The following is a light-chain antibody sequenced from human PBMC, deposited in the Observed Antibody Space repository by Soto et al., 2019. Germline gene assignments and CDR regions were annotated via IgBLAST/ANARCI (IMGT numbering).Light chain of an antibody. V-gene: IGLV2-14*01. CDR1: SSDVGGYNY. Sequence: QSALTQPASVSGSPGQSITISCIGTSSDVGGYNYVSWYQQHPGKAPKLMIYEVSNRPPGVSNRFSGSKSGNTASLTISGLQAEDEADYYCSSYTSTSTKVFGTGTKVTVL. J-gene: IGLJ1*01. CDR2: EVS. CDR3: SSYTSTSTKV.